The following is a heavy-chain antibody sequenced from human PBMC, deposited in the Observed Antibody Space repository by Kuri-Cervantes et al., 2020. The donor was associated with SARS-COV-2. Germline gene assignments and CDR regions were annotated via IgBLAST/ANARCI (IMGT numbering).Heavy chain of an antibody. Sequence: GESLKISCAASGFTFSSYAMSWVREAPGKGLEWVAAISSGSYITHYADSVKGRFTISRDDSKNTLHLQMDSLRGEDTAVYYCAKSGSSSSSYVSRLDVWSKGTTVTVSS. D-gene: IGHD3-16*01. CDR2: ISSGSYIT. CDR1: GFTFSSYA. V-gene: IGHV3-23*01. J-gene: IGHJ6*04. CDR3: AKSGSSSSSYVSRLDV.